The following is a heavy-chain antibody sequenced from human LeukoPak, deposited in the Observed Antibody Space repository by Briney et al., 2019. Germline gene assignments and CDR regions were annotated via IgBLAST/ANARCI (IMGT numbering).Heavy chain of an antibody. J-gene: IGHJ4*02. Sequence: GGSLRLSCAASGFTLSSYWMSWVRQAPGKGLEWVANIKQDGSEKYYVDSVKGRFTISRDNAKNSLYLQMNSLRAEDTAVYYCAREVLWLTGSGILDYWGQGTLVTVSS. V-gene: IGHV3-7*01. CDR1: GFTLSSYW. CDR3: AREVLWLTGSGILDY. D-gene: IGHD7-27*01. CDR2: IKQDGSEK.